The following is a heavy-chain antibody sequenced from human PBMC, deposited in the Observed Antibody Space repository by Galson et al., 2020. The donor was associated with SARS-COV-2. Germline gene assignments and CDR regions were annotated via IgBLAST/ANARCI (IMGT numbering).Heavy chain of an antibody. V-gene: IGHV3-7*01. J-gene: IGHJ4*02. CDR1: GFTFSSYW. D-gene: IGHD3-10*01. Sequence: GESLKISCAASGFTFSSYWMSWVRQAPGKGLEWVANIKQDGSEKYYVDSVKGRFTISRDNAKNSLYLQMNSLRAEDTAVYYCGRDGDYYGSGSDKGVDYWGQGSLVTVSS. CDR3: GRDGDYYGSGSDKGVDY. CDR2: IKQDGSEK.